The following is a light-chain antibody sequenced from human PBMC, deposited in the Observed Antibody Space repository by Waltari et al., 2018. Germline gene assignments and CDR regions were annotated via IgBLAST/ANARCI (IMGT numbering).Light chain of an antibody. CDR2: GSS. V-gene: IGKV3-20*01. J-gene: IGKJ1*01. Sequence: EFVLTQSPGMLSLSPGERSTLSCKASQSVSSSHLAWYQQKSGQAPRLLIYGSSGRPTDIPDRFSGSGSGTDFTLTITRLEPEDFAVYYCQQYATSVWTFGQGTRVELK. CDR1: QSVSSSH. CDR3: QQYATSVWT.